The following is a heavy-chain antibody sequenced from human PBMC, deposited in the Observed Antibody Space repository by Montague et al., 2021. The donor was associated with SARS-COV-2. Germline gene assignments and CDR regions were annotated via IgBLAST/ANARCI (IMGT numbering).Heavy chain of an antibody. J-gene: IGHJ4*02. CDR1: GGSISSYY. V-gene: IGHV4-59*08. CDR3: ASQASGWFGTVREDYFDY. Sequence: SETLSLTCTVSGGSISSYYWSWIRQPPGKGLEWIGYIYYSGSTNYNPSLKSRVTISVDTSKNQFSLKLSSVTAADTAVYYCASQASGWFGTVREDYFDYWGQGTLVTVSS. D-gene: IGHD3-10*01. CDR2: IYYSGST.